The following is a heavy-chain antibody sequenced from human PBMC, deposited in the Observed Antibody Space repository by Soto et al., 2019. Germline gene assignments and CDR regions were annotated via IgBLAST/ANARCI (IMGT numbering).Heavy chain of an antibody. CDR1: GFTFSNYV. Sequence: GGSLRLSCAASGFTFSNYVMSWVRQAPGKGLEWVSSISNSGGGTYYADSVRGRFTISRDNSKNTLYLQMNSLRAEDTAVYYCAKGDGGGYYSPGLWGGGTLVTVSS. CDR2: ISNSGGGT. V-gene: IGHV3-23*01. CDR3: AKGDGGGYYSPGL. J-gene: IGHJ4*02. D-gene: IGHD2-15*01.